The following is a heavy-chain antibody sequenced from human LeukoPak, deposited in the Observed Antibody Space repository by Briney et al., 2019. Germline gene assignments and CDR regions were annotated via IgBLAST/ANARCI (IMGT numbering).Heavy chain of an antibody. CDR3: ARGNLGYCSSTSCPLSHFDY. CDR1: GGSISSGSYY. V-gene: IGHV4-61*02. Sequence: PSETLSLTCTVSGGSISSGSYYWSWIRQPAGKGLEWIGRIYTSGSTNYNPSLKSRVTISVDTSKNQFSLKLCSVTAADTAVYYCARGNLGYCSSTSCPLSHFDYWGQGTLVTVSS. J-gene: IGHJ4*02. D-gene: IGHD2-2*01. CDR2: IYTSGST.